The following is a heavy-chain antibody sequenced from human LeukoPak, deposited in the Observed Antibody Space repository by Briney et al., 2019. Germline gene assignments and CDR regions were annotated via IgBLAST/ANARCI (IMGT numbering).Heavy chain of an antibody. V-gene: IGHV1-18*01. CDR3: ARGVPGALAGFDI. Sequence: GASVKVSCKASGYTFTKYGISWVRQAPGQGLEWMGWTSTYIDKTNYAQRFQGRVTMTTETSTTTAYMELKSLRSDDTAVYYCARGVPGALAGFDIWGQGTLVTVSS. J-gene: IGHJ4*02. CDR2: TSTYIDKT. D-gene: IGHD2-2*01. CDR1: GYTFTKYG.